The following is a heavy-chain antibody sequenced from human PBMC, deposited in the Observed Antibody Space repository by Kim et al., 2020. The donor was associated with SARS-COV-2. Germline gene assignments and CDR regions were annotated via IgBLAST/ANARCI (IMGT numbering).Heavy chain of an antibody. CDR2: ISAYNGNT. J-gene: IGHJ6*02. Sequence: ASVKVSCKASGYTFTSYGISWVRQAPGQGLEWMGWISAYNGNTNYAQKLQGRVTMTTDTSTSTAYMELRSLRSDDTAVYYCARDHMHYYYYYGMDVWGQGTTVTVSS. D-gene: IGHD2-2*01. V-gene: IGHV1-18*04. CDR1: GYTFTSYG. CDR3: ARDHMHYYYYYGMDV.